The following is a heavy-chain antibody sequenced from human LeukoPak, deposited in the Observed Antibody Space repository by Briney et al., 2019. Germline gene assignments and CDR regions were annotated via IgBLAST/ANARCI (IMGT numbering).Heavy chain of an antibody. CDR3: ARRPRGGYYDSSGYYSAFDI. V-gene: IGHV5-51*01. D-gene: IGHD3-22*01. CDR2: IYPGDSDT. CDR1: GCSFTSYW. Sequence: GESLKISCKGSGCSFTSYWIGCVRQMPGKRLEWMGIIYPGDSDTRYSPSFQGQVTISADKSISTAYLQWSSLKASDTAMYYCARRPRGGYYDSSGYYSAFDIWGQGTMVTVSS. J-gene: IGHJ3*02.